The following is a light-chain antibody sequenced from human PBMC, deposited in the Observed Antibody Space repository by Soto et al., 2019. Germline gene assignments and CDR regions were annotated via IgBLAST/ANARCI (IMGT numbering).Light chain of an antibody. CDR3: QQSYSVPCT. CDR1: QSISSF. Sequence: DIQMTQSPSSLSASVGDRVTITCRASQSISSFLNWYQQKPGKAPKPLICAASSLQSGVPARFSGSGSGIDFTLTISSLQPEDFATYYCQQSYSVPCTFGQGTKLEIK. CDR2: AAS. J-gene: IGKJ2*02. V-gene: IGKV1-39*01.